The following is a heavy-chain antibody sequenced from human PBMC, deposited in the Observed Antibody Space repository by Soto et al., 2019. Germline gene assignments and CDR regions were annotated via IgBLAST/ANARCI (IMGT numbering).Heavy chain of an antibody. D-gene: IGHD3-22*01. V-gene: IGHV3-30-3*01. Sequence: QVQLVESGGGVVQPGRSLRLSCAASGFTFSSYAMHWVRQAPGKGLEWVAVISDDGSNKYYADSVKGRFTISRDNSKNTLYLQMNSLRAEDTAVYYCARAKWFKPGPTTYYYYGMDVWGQGTTVTVSS. CDR3: ARAKWFKPGPTTYYYYGMDV. CDR2: ISDDGSNK. CDR1: GFTFSSYA. J-gene: IGHJ6*02.